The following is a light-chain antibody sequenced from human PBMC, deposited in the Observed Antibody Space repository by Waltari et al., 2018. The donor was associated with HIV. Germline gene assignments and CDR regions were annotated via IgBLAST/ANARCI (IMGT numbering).Light chain of an antibody. V-gene: IGKV3-20*01. CDR1: QSVSSKS. CDR2: GAS. Sequence: ETMLTQPPGTRSSSQGERATLPSRARQSVSSKSLAGYQQKSGQAPRLLIYGASSRATGTPDRFSGSGSGTDFTLTISRLEPEDFAVYYCHQYGGSPPWTFGQGTKVEIK. J-gene: IGKJ1*01. CDR3: HQYGGSPPWT.